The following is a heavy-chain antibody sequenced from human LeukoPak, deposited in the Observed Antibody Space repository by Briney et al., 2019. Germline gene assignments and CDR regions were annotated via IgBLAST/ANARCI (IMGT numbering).Heavy chain of an antibody. Sequence: GGSLRLSCAASGITLSPYWMHWVRQIPGKGLAWVSRINSDGSSTAYANSVKGRFTISRDNANNMLYLQMSTLRADDTAVYYCAREITCPDGTDCSCMDVWGKGSTVTVSS. CDR3: AREITCPDGTDCSCMDV. CDR2: INSDGSST. D-gene: IGHD3-10*01. CDR1: GITLSPYW. V-gene: IGHV3-74*01. J-gene: IGHJ6*03.